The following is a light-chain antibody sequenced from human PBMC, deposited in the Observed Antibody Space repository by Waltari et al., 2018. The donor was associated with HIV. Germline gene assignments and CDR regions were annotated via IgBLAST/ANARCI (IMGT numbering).Light chain of an antibody. CDR3: SSFTSNFTVM. V-gene: IGLV2-23*02. CDR2: EVS. Sequence: QSALTQPASVSGSPGQSITISCTGATSEVGLYNLISWYQQHPGGVPKFILSEVSSRPSGVSVRFSGSKSGNTSSLTISWLQAEDEADYYCSSFTSNFTVMFGGGTKVTVL. J-gene: IGLJ3*02. CDR1: TSEVGLYNL.